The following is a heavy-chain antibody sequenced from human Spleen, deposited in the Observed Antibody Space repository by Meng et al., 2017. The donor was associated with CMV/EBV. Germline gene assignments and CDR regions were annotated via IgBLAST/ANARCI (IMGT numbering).Heavy chain of an antibody. Sequence: LSCAASGLCLADSTLHWVRQAPGKGLDWVAILSYDGTQKYTASVKGRFTISRDTSNNILFLQMNRLRIEDTAVYYCARIVDNWSAYSPWGPGTLVTVSS. CDR1: GLCLADST. D-gene: IGHD2-21*01. CDR3: ARIVDNWSAYSP. J-gene: IGHJ5*02. V-gene: IGHV3-30*04. CDR2: LSYDGTQK.